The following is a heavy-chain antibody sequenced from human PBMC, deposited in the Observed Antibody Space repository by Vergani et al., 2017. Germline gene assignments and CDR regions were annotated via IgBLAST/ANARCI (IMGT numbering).Heavy chain of an antibody. CDR1: GGSISSYY. CDR3: ARDSPFGGTDY. V-gene: IGHV4-59*01. J-gene: IGHJ4*02. CDR2: IYYSGST. Sequence: QVQLQESGPGLVKPSETLSLTCTVSGGSISSYYWSWIRQPPGKGLEWIGYIYYSGSTNYNPSLKSRVTISVDTSKNQFSLKLSSVTAADTAVYYCARDSPFGGTDYWGQGTLVTVSS. D-gene: IGHD3-3*01.